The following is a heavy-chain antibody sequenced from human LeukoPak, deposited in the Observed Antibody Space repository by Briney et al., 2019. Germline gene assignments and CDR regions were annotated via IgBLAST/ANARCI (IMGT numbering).Heavy chain of an antibody. J-gene: IGHJ4*02. D-gene: IGHD3-22*01. Sequence: PSETLSLTCAVYGGSFSGFYWSWIRQPPGKGLEWIGEINHSGSTNYNPSLKSRVTISIDTSKNQFSLKLSSVTAADTAVYYCAGGGGDSSSVGYWDQGTLVTVSS. V-gene: IGHV4-34*01. CDR2: INHSGST. CDR1: GGSFSGFY. CDR3: AGGGGDSSSVGY.